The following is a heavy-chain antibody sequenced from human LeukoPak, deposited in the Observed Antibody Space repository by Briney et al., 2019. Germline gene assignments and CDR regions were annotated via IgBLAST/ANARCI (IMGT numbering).Heavy chain of an antibody. CDR2: IYYSGST. D-gene: IGHD3-22*01. Sequence: PSETLSLTCAVYGGSFSGYYWSWIRQHPGKGLEWIGYIYYSGSTYYNPSLKSRVTISVDTSKNQFSLKLSSVTAADTAVYYCARQMPGGQKYDSSGYYYDYWGQGTLVTVSS. V-gene: IGHV4-31*11. CDR3: ARQMPGGQKYDSSGYYYDY. J-gene: IGHJ4*02. CDR1: GGSFSGYY.